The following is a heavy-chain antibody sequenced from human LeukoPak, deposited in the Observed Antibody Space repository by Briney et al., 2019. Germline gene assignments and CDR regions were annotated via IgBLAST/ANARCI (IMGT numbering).Heavy chain of an antibody. J-gene: IGHJ4*02. CDR1: GFTFDDYA. CDR2: ISGDGGTT. D-gene: IGHD6-13*01. Sequence: GGSLRLSCTASGFTFDDYAMHWVRQAPAKGLEWVSLISGDGGTTDYADSAKGRFTISRDNRRNSLYLHMNSLRTEDTALYFCAKVYVGSWYAYDHWGQGTLVTVSS. V-gene: IGHV3-43*02. CDR3: AKVYVGSWYAYDH.